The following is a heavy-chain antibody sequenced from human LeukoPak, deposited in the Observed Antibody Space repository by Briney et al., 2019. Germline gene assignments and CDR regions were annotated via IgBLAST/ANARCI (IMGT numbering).Heavy chain of an antibody. CDR3: ARYDNCNYDRGWFDP. J-gene: IGHJ5*02. V-gene: IGHV1-18*01. CDR2: ISADNGNT. CDR1: GYTFSSYG. Sequence: ASVKVSCKASGYTFSSYGISWVRQAPGQGLEWMGWISADNGNTDYAQKFQGRVTMTTDTFTSTAYMELRSLRSDDTAIYYCARYDNCNYDRGWFDPWGQGSLVTVSS. D-gene: IGHD1-7*01.